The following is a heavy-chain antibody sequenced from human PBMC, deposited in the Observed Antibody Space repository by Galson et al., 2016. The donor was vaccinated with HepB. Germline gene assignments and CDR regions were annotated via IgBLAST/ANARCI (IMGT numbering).Heavy chain of an antibody. D-gene: IGHD3-22*01. CDR2: ISYDGNNK. CDR1: GFTFSSYA. Sequence: LRLSCAASGFTFSSYAMHWVRQAPGKGLEWVALISYDGNNKYYADPVRGRFTISRDNSKNTLYLQMNSLRPEDTAVYYCARKWAYDRTIIDYWGQGTLVTVSS. V-gene: IGHV3-30*01. CDR3: ARKWAYDRTIIDY. J-gene: IGHJ4*02.